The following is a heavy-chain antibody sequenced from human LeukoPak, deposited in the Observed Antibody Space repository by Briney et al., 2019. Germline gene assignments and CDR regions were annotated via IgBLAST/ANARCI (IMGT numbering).Heavy chain of an antibody. CDR2: ISAYNGNT. J-gene: IGHJ4*02. CDR3: AVSNRYNWRGAYYFDY. D-gene: IGHD1-20*01. CDR1: GYTFTSYG. V-gene: IGHV1-18*01. Sequence: ASVKVSCKASGYTFTSYGISWVRQAPGQGPEWMGWISAYNGNTNYAQKLQGRVTMTTDTSTSTAYMELRSLRSDDTAVYYCAVSNRYNWRGAYYFDYWGQGTLVTVSS.